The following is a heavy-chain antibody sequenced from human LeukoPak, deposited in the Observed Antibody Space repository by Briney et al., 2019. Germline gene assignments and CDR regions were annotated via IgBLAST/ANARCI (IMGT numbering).Heavy chain of an antibody. D-gene: IGHD6-19*01. CDR1: GFTFSSYS. V-gene: IGHV3-21*01. CDR3: ARDQYSSGWYDY. CDR2: ISSSSSYI. Sequence: GGSLRLSCAASGFTFSSYSMNWVRQAPGKGLEWVSSISSSSSYIYYADSAKGRFTISRDNAKNSLYLQMNSLRAEDTAVYYCARDQYSSGWYDYWGQGTLVTVSS. J-gene: IGHJ4*02.